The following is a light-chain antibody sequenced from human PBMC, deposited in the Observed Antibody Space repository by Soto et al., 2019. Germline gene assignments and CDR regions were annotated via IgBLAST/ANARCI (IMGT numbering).Light chain of an antibody. V-gene: IGKV1-27*01. CDR1: QGISHY. Sequence: DIQMTQSPSSLSASVGDRVPITCRASQGISHYLVWYQQKPGKVPKLLIYAASTLQSGVPSRFSGSGSGTDFTLTISSLQPEDVATYYCQNYNGAPWTFGQGTKVEIK. CDR3: QNYNGAPWT. J-gene: IGKJ1*01. CDR2: AAS.